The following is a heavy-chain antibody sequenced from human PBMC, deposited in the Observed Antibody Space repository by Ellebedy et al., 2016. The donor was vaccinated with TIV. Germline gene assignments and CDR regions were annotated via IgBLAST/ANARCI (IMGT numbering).Heavy chain of an antibody. V-gene: IGHV1-69*13. CDR1: GGTFSIYA. Sequence: SVKVSXXASGGTFSIYAISWVRQAPGQGLEWMGGIIPIFGTANYAQKFQGRATITADESTSTAYMELSSLRSEDTAVYYCASRQSNYGYYYYYMDVWGKGTTVTVSS. CDR2: IIPIFGTA. CDR3: ASRQSNYGYYYYYMDV. J-gene: IGHJ6*03. D-gene: IGHD4-11*01.